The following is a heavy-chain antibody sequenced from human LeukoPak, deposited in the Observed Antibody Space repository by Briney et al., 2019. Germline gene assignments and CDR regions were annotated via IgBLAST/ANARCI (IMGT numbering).Heavy chain of an antibody. CDR1: GGSISSSSYY. CDR2: IYYSGST. D-gene: IGHD2-15*01. CDR3: AREPRLGVVVAATPSLFDY. Sequence: SETLSLTCTVSGGSISSSSYYWGWIRQPPGKGLEWIGSIYYSGSTYYNPSLKRRVTISVDTSKNQFPLKLSSVTAADPAVYYCAREPRLGVVVAATPSLFDYWGQGTLVTVCS. J-gene: IGHJ4*02. V-gene: IGHV4-39*06.